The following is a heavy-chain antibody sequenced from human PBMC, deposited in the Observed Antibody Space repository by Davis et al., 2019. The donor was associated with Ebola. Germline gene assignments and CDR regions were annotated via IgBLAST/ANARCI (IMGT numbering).Heavy chain of an antibody. D-gene: IGHD2-21*02. V-gene: IGHV3-48*02. Sequence: GESLKIPCAASGFTFSGSSMKWVRQAPGTGLEWISHISGGTGAMEYADSVQGRFTISRDNAKNSLYLPMNSLRNDDTAVYYCARGRDYALDIWGQGTMVTVSS. CDR1: GFTFSGSS. CDR2: ISGGTGAM. CDR3: ARGRDYALDI. J-gene: IGHJ3*02.